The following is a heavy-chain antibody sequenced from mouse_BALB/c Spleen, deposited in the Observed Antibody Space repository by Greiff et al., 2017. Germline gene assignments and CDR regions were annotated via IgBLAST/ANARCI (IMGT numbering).Heavy chain of an antibody. J-gene: IGHJ3*01. V-gene: IGHV7-3*02. CDR3: ARDSYYDYDAAY. D-gene: IGHD2-4*01. CDR1: GFTFTDYY. Sequence: EVKLMESGGGLVQPGGSLRLSCATSGFTFTDYYMSWVRQPPGKALEWLGFIRNKANGYTTEYSASVKGRFTISRDNSQSILYLQMNTLRAEDSATYYCARDSYYDYDAAYWGQGTLVTVSA. CDR2: IRNKANGYTT.